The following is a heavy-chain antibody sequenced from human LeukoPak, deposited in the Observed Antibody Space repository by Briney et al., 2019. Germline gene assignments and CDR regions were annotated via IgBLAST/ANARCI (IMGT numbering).Heavy chain of an antibody. CDR3: ARDLGGYSGPSAY. D-gene: IGHD5-12*01. CDR2: ISTSGSTI. CDR1: GFTFSSYS. V-gene: IGHV3-48*04. Sequence: PGGSLRLSCAASGFTFSSYSMNWVRQAPGRGLEWVSYISTSGSTIHYADSVMGRFTISRDNAKNSLYLQMNSLRADDTAVYYCARDLGGYSGPSAYWGQGALVTVSS. J-gene: IGHJ4*02.